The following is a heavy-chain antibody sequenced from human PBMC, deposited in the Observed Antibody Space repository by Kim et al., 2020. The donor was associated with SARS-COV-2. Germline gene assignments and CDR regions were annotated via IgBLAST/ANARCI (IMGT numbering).Heavy chain of an antibody. J-gene: IGHJ5*02. Sequence: KGRFTISRDNSKNTLYLQMNSLRAEDTAVYYCAREFGEIFGVVTSNWFDPWGQGTLVTVSS. D-gene: IGHD3-3*01. V-gene: IGHV3-66*01. CDR3: AREFGEIFGVVTSNWFDP.